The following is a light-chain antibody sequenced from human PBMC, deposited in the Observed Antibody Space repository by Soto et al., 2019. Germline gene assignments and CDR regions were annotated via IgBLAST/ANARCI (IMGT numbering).Light chain of an antibody. V-gene: IGKV3-20*01. J-gene: IGKJ1*01. CDR1: HSVSTN. CDR2: GAS. CDR3: QQYGSSRQT. Sequence: EVGFTYCSGNPSLSLGGRATLSCGATHSVSTNLALYQQKPGRGPRLLIFGASTRATGIPDRFTVSGSGTDFTLTISRLEPEDFAVYYCQQYGSSRQTFGQGTKGDI.